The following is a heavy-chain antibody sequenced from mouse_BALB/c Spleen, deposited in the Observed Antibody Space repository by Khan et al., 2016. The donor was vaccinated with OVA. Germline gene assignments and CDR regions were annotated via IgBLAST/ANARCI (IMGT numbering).Heavy chain of an antibody. CDR3: ARMARTIN. V-gene: IGHV5-6-3*01. CDR2: INSNGGST. CDR1: GFTLSSYG. J-gene: IGHJ2*01. Sequence: EVELVESGGGLVQPGGSLKLSCAASGFTLSSYGMSWVRQTPDKRLELVATINSNGGSTYSPDSVKGRFTISRDNAKNTLYLQMSSLKSEDTAMYYCARMARTINWGQGTTLTVSS.